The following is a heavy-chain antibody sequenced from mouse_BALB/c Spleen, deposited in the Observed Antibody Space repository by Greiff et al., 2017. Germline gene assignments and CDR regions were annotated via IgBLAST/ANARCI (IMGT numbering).Heavy chain of an antibody. V-gene: IGHV1S81*02. CDR1: GYTFTSYW. Sequence: VQLQQPGAELVKPGASVKLSCKASGYTFTSYWMHWVKQRPGQGLEWIGEINPSNGRTNYNEKFKSKATLTVDKSSSTAYMQLSSLTSEDSAVYYCARGTFRQGFAYWGQGTLVTVSA. D-gene: IGHD3-2*02. CDR3: ARGTFRQGFAY. J-gene: IGHJ3*01. CDR2: INPSNGRT.